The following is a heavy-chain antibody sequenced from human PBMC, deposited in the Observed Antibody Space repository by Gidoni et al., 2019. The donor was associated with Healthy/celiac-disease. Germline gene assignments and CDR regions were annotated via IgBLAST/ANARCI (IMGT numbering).Heavy chain of an antibody. CDR1: GFTFSGSA. CDR2: IRSKANSYAT. D-gene: IGHD5-12*01. CDR3: TRRHGKEMATIYDY. J-gene: IGHJ4*02. Sequence: EVQLVESGGGLVQPGGSLKLSCAASGFTFSGSAMHWVRQASGKGLEWVGRIRSKANSYATAYAASVKGRFTISRDDSKNTAYLQMNSLKTEDTAVYYCTRRHGKEMATIYDYWGQGTLVTVSS. V-gene: IGHV3-73*02.